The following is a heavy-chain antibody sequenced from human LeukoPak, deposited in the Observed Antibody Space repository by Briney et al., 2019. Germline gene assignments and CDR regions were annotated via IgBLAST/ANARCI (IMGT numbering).Heavy chain of an antibody. D-gene: IGHD5-24*01. V-gene: IGHV3-9*01. J-gene: IGHJ4*02. CDR2: ISWNSGSI. Sequence: GGSLRLSCAASGFTFDDYAMHWVRHAPGKGLEWVSGISWNSGSIGYADSVKGRFTISRDNAKNSLYLQMNSLRAEDTALYYCAKSRDGYNPFDYWGQGTLVTVSS. CDR3: AKSRDGYNPFDY. CDR1: GFTFDDYA.